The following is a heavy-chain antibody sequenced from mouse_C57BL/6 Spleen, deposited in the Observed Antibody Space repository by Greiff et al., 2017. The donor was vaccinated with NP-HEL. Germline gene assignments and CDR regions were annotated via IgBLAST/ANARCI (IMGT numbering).Heavy chain of an antibody. D-gene: IGHD1-1*01. CDR3: ARSGLLRSYWYFDV. V-gene: IGHV5-17*01. J-gene: IGHJ1*03. CDR2: ISSGSSTI. Sequence: EVKLVESGGGLVKPGGSLKLSCAASGFTFSDYGMHWVRQAPEKGLEWVAYISSGSSTIYYADTVKGRFTISRDNAKNTLFLQMTSLRSEDTAMYYCARSGLLRSYWYFDVWGTGTTVTVSS. CDR1: GFTFSDYG.